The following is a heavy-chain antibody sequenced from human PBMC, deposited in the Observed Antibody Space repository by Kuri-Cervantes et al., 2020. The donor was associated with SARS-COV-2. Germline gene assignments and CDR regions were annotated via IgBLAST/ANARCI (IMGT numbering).Heavy chain of an antibody. Sequence: SETLSLTCAVSGSSFSSGYYWGCIRQRRGKGVEWIGGIYHSGTTYYNTSLKSRVTISVDTSKNQFSLKLSSVTDAGTAVYYCATLFTRYEGFDSWGQGTLVTVSS. CDR1: GSSFSSGYY. V-gene: IGHV4-38-2*01. CDR2: IYHSGTT. CDR3: ATLFTRYEGFDS. J-gene: IGHJ4*02. D-gene: IGHD3-16*01.